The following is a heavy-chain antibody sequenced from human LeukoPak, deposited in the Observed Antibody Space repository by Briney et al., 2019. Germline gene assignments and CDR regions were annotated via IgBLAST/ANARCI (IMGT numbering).Heavy chain of an antibody. D-gene: IGHD6-13*01. CDR2: IKQSGSER. CDR3: ARGQQMVLWFDP. J-gene: IGHJ5*02. V-gene: IGHV3-7*01. Sequence: GGSQRLSCAASGFAFSSHYMTWVRQAPGKGLEWVATIKQSGSERYYVDSVKGRFTISRDDAKSSVYLQMNSLRADDTAVYYCARGQQMVLWFDPWGQGTLVTVSS. CDR1: GFAFSSHY.